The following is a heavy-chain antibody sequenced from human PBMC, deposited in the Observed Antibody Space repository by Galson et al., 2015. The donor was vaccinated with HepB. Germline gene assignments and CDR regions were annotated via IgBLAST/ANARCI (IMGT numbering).Heavy chain of an antibody. J-gene: IGHJ6*02. Sequence: QSGAEVKKPGESLRISCKGSRYSFSSYWIAWVRQMPGKGLEWMGIIYPGDSDTRYSPSFEGQVTISADKSISTAYLQWSSLKASDTAMYYCARRKYYDLWSGQYGADYGMDVWGQGTTVTVSS. CDR1: RYSFSSYW. D-gene: IGHD3-3*01. CDR3: ARRKYYDLWSGQYGADYGMDV. V-gene: IGHV5-51*01. CDR2: IYPGDSDT.